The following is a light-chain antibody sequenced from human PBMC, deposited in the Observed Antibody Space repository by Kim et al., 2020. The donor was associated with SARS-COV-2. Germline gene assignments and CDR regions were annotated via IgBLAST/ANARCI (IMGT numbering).Light chain of an antibody. V-gene: IGKV3-20*01. CDR1: QSVSSSY. CDR3: QQYGRSLT. Sequence: SVSPGERATLSCRASQSVSSSYLAWYQQKPGQAPRLLIYAASIRATGIPDRFSGSGSVTDFTLTISRLEPEDFAVYYCQQYGRSLTFGGGTKLEI. J-gene: IGKJ4*01. CDR2: AAS.